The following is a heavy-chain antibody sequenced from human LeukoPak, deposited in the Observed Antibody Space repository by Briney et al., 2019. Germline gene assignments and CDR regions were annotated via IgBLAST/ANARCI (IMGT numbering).Heavy chain of an antibody. J-gene: IGHJ4*02. D-gene: IGHD6-13*01. CDR3: AKAAVYSRNWTPFDD. CDR1: GFTFNDAR. Sequence: GGSLRLSCAASGFTFNDARMSWVRQAPGKGLEWVGRIKSKTDGGTADYAAPVKGRFTISRDTSKNTLFLQMNSLRADDTAIYYCAKAAVYSRNWTPFDDWGQGTLVIVSS. CDR2: IKSKTDGGTA. V-gene: IGHV3-15*01.